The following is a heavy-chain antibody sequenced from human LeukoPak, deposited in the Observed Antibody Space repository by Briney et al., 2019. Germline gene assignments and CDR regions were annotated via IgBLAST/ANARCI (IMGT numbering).Heavy chain of an antibody. V-gene: IGHV1-46*01. CDR1: GGTFSSYA. Sequence: ASVKVSCKASGGTFSSYAISWVRQAPGQGLEWMGIINPSGGSTSYAQKFQGRVTMTRDTSTSTVYMELSSLRSEDTAVYYCARRGPIYYYYGMDVWGQGTTVTVSS. J-gene: IGHJ6*02. CDR2: INPSGGST. CDR3: ARRGPIYYYYGMDV.